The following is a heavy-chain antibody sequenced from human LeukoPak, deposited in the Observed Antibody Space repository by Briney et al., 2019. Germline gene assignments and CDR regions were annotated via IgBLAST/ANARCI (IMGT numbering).Heavy chain of an antibody. Sequence: KPSETLSLTCAVYGGSFSGYYWSWIRQPPGKGLEWIREINHSGSTNYNPSLKSRVTISVDTSKNQFSLKLSSVTAADTAVYYCARKRGYSLYRATYYMDVWGKGTTVTVSS. D-gene: IGHD5-18*01. CDR3: ARKRGYSLYRATYYMDV. CDR2: INHSGST. V-gene: IGHV4-34*01. J-gene: IGHJ6*03. CDR1: GGSFSGYY.